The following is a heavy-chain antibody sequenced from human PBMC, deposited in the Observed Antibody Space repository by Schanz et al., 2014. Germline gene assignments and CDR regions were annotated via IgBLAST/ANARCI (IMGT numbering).Heavy chain of an antibody. CDR1: GFTFRDYQ. CDR2: ITSGSAK. J-gene: IGHJ4*02. CDR3: AREKRRTEVVLDH. V-gene: IGHV3-11*01. Sequence: QVQLVESGGGLVKPGGSLRLSCTASGFTFRDYQMTWIRQAPGKGLEWVSYITSGSAKFYADSVKGRFTISRDNAKNSLYLQMNSLRAEDTDVYYCAREKRRTEVVLDHWGQGTLVTVS.